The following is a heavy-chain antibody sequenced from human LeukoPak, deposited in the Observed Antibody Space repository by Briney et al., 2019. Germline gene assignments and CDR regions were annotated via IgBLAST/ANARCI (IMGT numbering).Heavy chain of an antibody. V-gene: IGHV3-30*18. CDR3: AKDDYDSSGYYYNNAFDI. CDR1: GFTFSSYG. J-gene: IGHJ3*02. D-gene: IGHD3-22*01. Sequence: GGSLRLSCAASGFTFSSYGMHWVRQAPGKGLEWVAVISYDGSNKYYADSVKGRFTISRDNSKNTLYLQMNSLRAEDTAVYYCAKDDYDSSGYYYNNAFDIWGQGTMVTVSS. CDR2: ISYDGSNK.